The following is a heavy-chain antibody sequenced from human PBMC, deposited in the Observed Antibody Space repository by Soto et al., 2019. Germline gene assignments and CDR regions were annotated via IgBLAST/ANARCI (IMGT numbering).Heavy chain of an antibody. V-gene: IGHV1-69*12. CDR1: GDTVSSYA. CDR2: IIPMFGTA. Sequence: QVHLVQSGAEVRKPGSSVKVSCKASGDTVSSYAIIWVRQAPGQGLECMGGIIPMFGTANYAQKFKGRVNITADDSTRTAYMELSSLSSDDTAMYYCARGGYNPRGYYYGMDVWGQGTTVTVSS. J-gene: IGHJ6*02. D-gene: IGHD3-22*01. CDR3: ARGGYNPRGYYYGMDV.